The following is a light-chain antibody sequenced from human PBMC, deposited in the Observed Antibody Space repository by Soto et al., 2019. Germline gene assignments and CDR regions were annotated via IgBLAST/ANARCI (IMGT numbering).Light chain of an antibody. CDR3: QQFNNFPLT. CDR2: DAS. V-gene: IGKV1D-13*01. J-gene: IGKJ4*01. CDR1: QDISSA. Sequence: AIQLTQSPSSLSASVGDTVMITCWASQDISSALAWYQHKPGKPPKLLIYDASGLETGVPSRFSGSGSGTDFTLTISGLQPEDFAIYYCQQFNNFPLTFGGGTKVEIE.